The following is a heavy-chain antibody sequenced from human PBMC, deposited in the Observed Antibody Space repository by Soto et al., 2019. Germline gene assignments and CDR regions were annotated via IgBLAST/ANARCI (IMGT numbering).Heavy chain of an antibody. CDR3: ARGGQVGYYYYYGMDV. CDR1: GFTFSSYD. Sequence: GGSLRLSCAASGFTFSSYDMHWVRQATGKGLEWVSAIGTAGDTYYPGSVKGRFTISRENAKNSLYLQMNSLRAGDTAVYYCARGGQVGYYYYYGMDVWGQGXTVTVYS. CDR2: IGTAGDT. V-gene: IGHV3-13*01. J-gene: IGHJ6*02.